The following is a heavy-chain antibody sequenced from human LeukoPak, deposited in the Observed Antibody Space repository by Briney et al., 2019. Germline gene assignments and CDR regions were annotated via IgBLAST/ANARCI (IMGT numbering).Heavy chain of an antibody. D-gene: IGHD6-19*01. CDR3: AKSLGTVMGLRGYSSGWSVVDY. J-gene: IGHJ4*02. CDR2: ISYDGSNK. Sequence: PGGSLRLSCAASGFTFSSYAMHWVRQAPGKGLEWVAVISYDGSNKYYADSVKGRFTISRDNSKNTLYLQMNSLRAEDTAVYYCAKSLGTVMGLRGYSSGWSVVDYWGQGTLVTVSS. CDR1: GFTFSSYA. V-gene: IGHV3-30-3*01.